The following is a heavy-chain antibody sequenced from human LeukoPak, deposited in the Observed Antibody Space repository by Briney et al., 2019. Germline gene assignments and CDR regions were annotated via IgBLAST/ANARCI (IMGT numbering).Heavy chain of an antibody. CDR3: ARAIGESSGWSDY. V-gene: IGHV3-30*03. D-gene: IGHD6-19*01. J-gene: IGHJ4*02. CDR2: ISYDGSNK. Sequence: GRSLRLSCAASGFTFSSYGMHWVRQAPGRGLEWVAVISYDGSNKYYADSVKGRFTISRDNSKNTLYLQMNSLRAEDTAVYYCARAIGESSGWSDYWGQGTLVTVSS. CDR1: GFTFSSYG.